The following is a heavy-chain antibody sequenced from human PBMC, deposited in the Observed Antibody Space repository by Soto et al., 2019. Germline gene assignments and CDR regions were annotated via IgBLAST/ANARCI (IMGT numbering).Heavy chain of an antibody. CDR3: ARVEDSGSSYRALDI. D-gene: IGHD6-13*01. V-gene: IGHV3-7*03. Sequence: EVQLVESGGGLVQPGGSLRLSCAASGFTFNKYWMNWVRQAPGKGLEWVANIKEDGSEKKYVDSVKGRFTISRDNAEKSLDLQMNSLRAEDTAVYYCARVEDSGSSYRALDIWGQGTMVTVSS. CDR2: IKEDGSEK. CDR1: GFTFNKYW. J-gene: IGHJ3*02.